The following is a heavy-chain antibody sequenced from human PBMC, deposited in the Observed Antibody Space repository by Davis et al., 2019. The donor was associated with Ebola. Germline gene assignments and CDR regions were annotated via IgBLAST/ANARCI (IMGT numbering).Heavy chain of an antibody. V-gene: IGHV3-74*01. CDR1: GFTFSSYG. Sequence: GESLKISCAASGFTFSSYGMHWVRQAPGKGLVWVSRINSDGSSTSYADSVKGRFTISRDNAKNTLYLQMNSLRAEDTALYYCAKDQYYYGMDVWGQGTTVTVSS. CDR2: INSDGSST. J-gene: IGHJ6*02. CDR3: AKDQYYYGMDV.